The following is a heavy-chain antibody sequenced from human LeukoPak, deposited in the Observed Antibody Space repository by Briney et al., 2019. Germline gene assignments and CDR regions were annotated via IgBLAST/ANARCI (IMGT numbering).Heavy chain of an antibody. V-gene: IGHV4-61*02. CDR3: ARTYDSSGYYPYLLDY. D-gene: IGHD3-22*01. J-gene: IGHJ4*02. CDR2: ISSSGST. Sequence: SETLSLTCTVSGDSISSGDYYWSWIRQPAGKGLEWIGRISSSGSTYYNPSLKSRVTISVDTSKNQFSLKLSSVTAADTAVYYCARTYDSSGYYPYLLDYWGQGTLVTVSS. CDR1: GDSISSGDYY.